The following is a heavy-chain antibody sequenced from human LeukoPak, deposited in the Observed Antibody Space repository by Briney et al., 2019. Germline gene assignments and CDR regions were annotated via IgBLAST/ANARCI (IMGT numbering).Heavy chain of an antibody. D-gene: IGHD2-15*01. CDR1: GFTFSTYA. J-gene: IGHJ4*02. CDR3: TRDLNSGGSC. CDR2: ISGSGGST. V-gene: IGHV3-23*01. Sequence: GGSLRLSCAASGFTFSTYAMSWVRQAPGKGLEWVSAISGSGGSTNYADSVKGRFSISRDNSKNTLYLQMNSLRAQDTAVYYCTRDLNSGGSCWGQGALVTVSS.